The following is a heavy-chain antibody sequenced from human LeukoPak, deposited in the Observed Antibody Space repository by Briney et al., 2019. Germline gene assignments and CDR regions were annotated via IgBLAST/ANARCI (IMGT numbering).Heavy chain of an antibody. CDR1: GGSISSYY. CDR2: IYYSGST. J-gene: IGHJ4*02. Sequence: PSETLSLTCTVSGGSISSYYWSWIRQPPGKGLEGIGYIYYSGSTNYNPSLKSRVTISVDTSKNQFSLKLSSVTAADTAVYYCAISANILTAPGVYYFDYWGQGTLVTVSS. D-gene: IGHD3-9*01. V-gene: IGHV4-59*01. CDR3: AISANILTAPGVYYFDY.